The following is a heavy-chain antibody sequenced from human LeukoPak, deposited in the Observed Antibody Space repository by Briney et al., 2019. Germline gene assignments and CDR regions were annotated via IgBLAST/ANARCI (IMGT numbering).Heavy chain of an antibody. CDR2: MNPNSGNT. CDR3: ARRHGRCSDGSCYYPDY. CDR1: GYTFTSYD. J-gene: IGHJ4*02. V-gene: IGHV1-8*01. D-gene: IGHD2-15*01. Sequence: ASVKVSCKASGYTFTSYDINWVRQATGQGLEWMGWMNPNSGNTGYEQKFQGRVTMTRNSSITTAYMELSSLRSEDTAVYYCARRHGRCSDGSCYYPDYWGQGTLVTVSS.